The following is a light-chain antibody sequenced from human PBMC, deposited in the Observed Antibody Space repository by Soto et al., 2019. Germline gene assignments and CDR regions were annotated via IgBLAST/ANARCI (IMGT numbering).Light chain of an antibody. Sequence: DIQMTQSPSTLSASVGDRVTITCRASQSITSWLAWYQQKPGKAPKLLMYKASSLESGVPSRFSGSGSGTEFTLTISSLRPDDFATYYCQQYYSYPWTFGQGTNVEIK. J-gene: IGKJ1*01. CDR2: KAS. V-gene: IGKV1-5*03. CDR1: QSITSW. CDR3: QQYYSYPWT.